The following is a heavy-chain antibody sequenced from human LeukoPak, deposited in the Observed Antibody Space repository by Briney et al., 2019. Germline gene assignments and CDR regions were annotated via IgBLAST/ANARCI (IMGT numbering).Heavy chain of an antibody. Sequence: PSETLSLTCTVSGGSISSGDYYWSWIRQPPGKGLEWIGYIYYSGSTYYNPSLKSRVTISVDTSKNQFSLKLSSVTAADTAVYYCARDKGAPGGSGSYYDYWGQGTLVTVSS. CDR3: ARDKGAPGGSGSYYDY. J-gene: IGHJ4*02. CDR1: GGSISSGDYY. CDR2: IYYSGST. D-gene: IGHD3-10*01. V-gene: IGHV4-30-4*01.